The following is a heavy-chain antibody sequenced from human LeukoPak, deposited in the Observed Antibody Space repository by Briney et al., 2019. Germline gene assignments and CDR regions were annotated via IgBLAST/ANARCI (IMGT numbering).Heavy chain of an antibody. Sequence: SQTLSLTCSVSGGSISSGDYYWSWIRQPPGKGLEWIGYIYYSGSTYYNPSLKSRVTISVDTSKNQFSLKLSSVTAADTAVYYCARVGYYDSSGYHWGQGTLVTVSS. CDR3: ARVGYYDSSGYH. CDR1: GGSISSGDYY. CDR2: IYYSGST. J-gene: IGHJ5*02. V-gene: IGHV4-30-4*01. D-gene: IGHD3-22*01.